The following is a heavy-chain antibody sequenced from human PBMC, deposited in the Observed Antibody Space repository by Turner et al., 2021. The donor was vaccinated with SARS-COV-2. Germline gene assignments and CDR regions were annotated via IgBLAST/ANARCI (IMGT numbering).Heavy chain of an antibody. CDR2: FDPEDGET. D-gene: IGHD2-8*01. CDR3: ATAPPYCTNGVCPNWFDP. CDR1: GYTLIELS. V-gene: IGHV1-24*01. J-gene: IGHJ5*02. Sequence: QVQLVQSGAEVKKPGASVEVSGKVSGYTLIELSMHWVRQAPGKGLEWMGGFDPEDGETIYAQKFQGRVTMTEDTSTDTAYMELSSLRSEDTAVYYCATAPPYCTNGVCPNWFDPWGQGTLVTVSS.